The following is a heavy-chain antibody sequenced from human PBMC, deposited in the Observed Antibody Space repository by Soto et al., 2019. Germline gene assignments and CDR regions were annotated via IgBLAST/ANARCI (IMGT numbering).Heavy chain of an antibody. CDR1: GFSFSTYE. CDR3: VRRYGVLVFDY. CDR2: ISCSGLPI. D-gene: IGHD2-8*01. V-gene: IGHV3-48*03. J-gene: IGHJ4*02. Sequence: EVQLVESGGDLVQPGGSLRLSCVASGFSFSTYEMNWVRQAPGKGLEWISHISCSGLPIYYADSVKGRFTISRDNAKNSLYLQMNNLRAEDTAVYYCVRRYGVLVFDYWGQGTLVTVSS.